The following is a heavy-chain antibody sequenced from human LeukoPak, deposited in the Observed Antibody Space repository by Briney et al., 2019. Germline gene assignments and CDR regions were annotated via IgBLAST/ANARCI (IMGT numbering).Heavy chain of an antibody. CDR3: ARSTAGYNWFDP. J-gene: IGHJ5*02. V-gene: IGHV3-48*01. CDR1: GFTFSSYS. Sequence: GGSLRLSCGASGFTFSSYSMNWVRQAPGKGLEWISYISSSSSTIYYADSVKGRFTISRDNAKNSLYLQMNSLRAEDTAVYYCARSTAGYNWFDPWGQGTLVTVCS. CDR2: ISSSSSTI. D-gene: IGHD2-8*02.